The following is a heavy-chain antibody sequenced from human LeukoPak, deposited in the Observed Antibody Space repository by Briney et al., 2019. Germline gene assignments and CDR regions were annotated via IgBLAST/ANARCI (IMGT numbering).Heavy chain of an antibody. CDR2: VIPIFGTA. J-gene: IGHJ4*02. Sequence: SVTVSCKASGGTFISYAISWVRQAPGQGLAWMGGVIPIFGTANYAQKFQGRVTITTDESTSTAYMALSSLRSEDTAVYYCARDDIAAAGTTLDYWGQGTLVTVSS. D-gene: IGHD6-13*01. CDR3: ARDDIAAAGTTLDY. V-gene: IGHV1-69*05. CDR1: GGTFISYA.